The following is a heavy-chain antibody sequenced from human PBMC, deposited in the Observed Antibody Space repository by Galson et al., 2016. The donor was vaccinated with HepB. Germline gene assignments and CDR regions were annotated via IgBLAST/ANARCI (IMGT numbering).Heavy chain of an antibody. Sequence: SLRLSCAASGFPFNNYVLRWVRQAPAKGLEWVSLISAGGVNTYSADSVKGRFTISRDNSKNTLYLQMDSLRADDTAVYYCACKYSTGWYAGAFDPWGQGTLVTVSS. J-gene: IGHJ5*02. V-gene: IGHV3-23*01. CDR2: ISAGGVNT. CDR3: ACKYSTGWYAGAFDP. D-gene: IGHD6-19*01. CDR1: GFPFNNYV.